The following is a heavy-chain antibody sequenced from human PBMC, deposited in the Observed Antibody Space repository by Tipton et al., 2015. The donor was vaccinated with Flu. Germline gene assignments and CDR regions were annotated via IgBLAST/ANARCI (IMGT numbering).Heavy chain of an antibody. CDR3: ARGVAWELPDK. V-gene: IGHV4-59*01. CDR1: GGSLTSYY. Sequence: TLSLTCNVSGGSLTSYYWTWIRQPPGKGLEWVGYTFYSGATSYSPSLKSRVTISINTSQKQFSLKMTSVSAADTAVYYCARGVAWELPDKWGQGALVTVSS. J-gene: IGHJ4*02. D-gene: IGHD4-23*01. CDR2: TFYSGAT.